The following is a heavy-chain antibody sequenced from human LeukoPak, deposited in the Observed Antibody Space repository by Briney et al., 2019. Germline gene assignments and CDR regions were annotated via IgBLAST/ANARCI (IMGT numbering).Heavy chain of an antibody. D-gene: IGHD3-3*01. CDR1: GGSISSYY. CDR2: IYTSGST. Sequence: SETLSLTCTVSGGSISSYYWSWIRQPAGKGLEWIGRIYTSGSTNYNPSLKSRVTMSVDTSKNQFSLNLSSVTAADTAVYYCAREGTIWSGYYFDYWGQGTLVPVPS. V-gene: IGHV4-4*07. J-gene: IGHJ4*02. CDR3: AREGTIWSGYYFDY.